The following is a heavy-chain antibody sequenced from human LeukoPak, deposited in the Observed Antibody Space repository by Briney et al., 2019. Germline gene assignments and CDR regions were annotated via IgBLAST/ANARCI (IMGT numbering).Heavy chain of an antibody. D-gene: IGHD3-10*01. Sequence: SETLSLTCTVSGGSITSYYWSWIRQPPGKGLEWIGYIYYSGNINYNPSLKSRVTISVNTSKNQFSLKLSSVTAADTAVYYCARDNYGSGSYFDYWGQGTLVTVSS. V-gene: IGHV4-59*12. CDR3: ARDNYGSGSYFDY. CDR2: IYYSGNI. J-gene: IGHJ4*02. CDR1: GGSITSYY.